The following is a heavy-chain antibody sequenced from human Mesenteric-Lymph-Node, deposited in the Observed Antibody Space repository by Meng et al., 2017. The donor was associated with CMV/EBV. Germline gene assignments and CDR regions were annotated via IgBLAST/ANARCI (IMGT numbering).Heavy chain of an antibody. V-gene: IGHV4-59*01. Sequence: GSLRLSCAVYGGSFSGYYWTWIRQPPGKGLEWIACIYYRGSTYYDPSLKSRVTISVDTAKKQFSLKLRSVTAADTAVYYCARVGENRGYGGHDPDLYFDYWGQGTLVTVSS. D-gene: IGHD5-12*01. CDR2: IYYRGST. CDR3: ARVGENRGYGGHDPDLYFDY. CDR1: GGSFSGYY. J-gene: IGHJ4*02.